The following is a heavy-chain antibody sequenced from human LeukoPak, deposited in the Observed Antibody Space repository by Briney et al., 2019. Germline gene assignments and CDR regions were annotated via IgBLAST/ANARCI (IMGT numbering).Heavy chain of an antibody. CDR2: IYYSGST. CDR1: GGSISSYY. Sequence: SETLSLTCTVSGGSISSYYWSWIRQPPGKGLEWIGYIYYSGSTNYNPSLKSRVTISVDTSKNQFSLKLSSVTAADTAVYYCARVRYCSSTSCQGIFDYWGQGTLVTVSS. D-gene: IGHD2-2*01. J-gene: IGHJ4*02. V-gene: IGHV4-59*01. CDR3: ARVRYCSSTSCQGIFDY.